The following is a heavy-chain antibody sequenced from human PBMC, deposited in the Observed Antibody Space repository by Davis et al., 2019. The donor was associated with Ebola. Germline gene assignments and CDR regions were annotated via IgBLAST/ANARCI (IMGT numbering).Heavy chain of an antibody. CDR3: ARVATGYYFDSSDSPSWFDP. CDR1: GDTFISFA. Sequence: SVKVSCKASGDTFISFALVWVRQAPGQGLEWMGGIIPIFRSPNYAQKFEGRVTITADESTKTAYMELTSLTSEDTAVYYCARVATGYYFDSSDSPSWFDPWGQGTLVTVSS. J-gene: IGHJ5*02. D-gene: IGHD3-22*01. V-gene: IGHV1-69*13. CDR2: IIPIFRSP.